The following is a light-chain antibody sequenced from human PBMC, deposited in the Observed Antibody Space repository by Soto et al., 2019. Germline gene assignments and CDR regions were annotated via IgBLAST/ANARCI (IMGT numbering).Light chain of an antibody. CDR2: DVN. CDR3: SSYTSSSTVL. J-gene: IGLJ2*01. CDR1: SSDVGGHNF. Sequence: QSALTQPASVSGSPGQSITISCTGTSSDVGGHNFVSWYQQHPGKAPKLMIYDVNTRPSGVSNRFSGSKSGNTASLTISGLQADDEADYHCSSYTSSSTVLFGGGTKVTVL. V-gene: IGLV2-14*03.